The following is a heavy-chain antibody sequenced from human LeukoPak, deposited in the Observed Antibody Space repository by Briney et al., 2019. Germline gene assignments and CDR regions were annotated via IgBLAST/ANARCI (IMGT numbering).Heavy chain of an antibody. CDR1: GFTFSSYE. V-gene: IGHV3-48*03. D-gene: IGHD6-19*01. Sequence: GGSLRLSCAASGFTFSSYEMNWVRQAPGKGLEWVSYISSSGSTIYYADSVKGRFTISRDNAKNSLYLQMNSLRAEDTAVYYCAKEDSSGWWIDYWGQGTLVTVSS. J-gene: IGHJ4*02. CDR3: AKEDSSGWWIDY. CDR2: ISSSGSTI.